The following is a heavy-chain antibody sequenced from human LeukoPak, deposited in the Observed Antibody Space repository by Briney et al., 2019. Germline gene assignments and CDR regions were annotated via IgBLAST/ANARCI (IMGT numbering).Heavy chain of an antibody. CDR2: ISSSGSTI. CDR1: GFTFSSYV. J-gene: IGHJ4*02. D-gene: IGHD1-26*01. CDR3: ARENSVSYYVDY. Sequence: GGSLRLSCAASGFTFSSYVMNWVRQAPGKGLEWVSYISSSGSTIYYADSVKGRFTISRDNAKNSLYLQMNSLRAEDTAVYYCARENSVSYYVDYWGQGTLVTVSS. V-gene: IGHV3-48*03.